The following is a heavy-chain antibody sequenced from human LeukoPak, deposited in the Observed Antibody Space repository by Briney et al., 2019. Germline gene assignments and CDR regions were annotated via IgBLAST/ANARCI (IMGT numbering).Heavy chain of an antibody. CDR2: MKEDGTQT. V-gene: IGHV3-7*01. J-gene: IGHJ4*02. Sequence: GGSLRLSCAASGSILRSHWMNWVRQAPGKGLERVANMKEDGTQTYYLESVRGRFTISRDYAKDSLYLQMDSLSVEDTAVYYCVAKRRIHPNYSDYWGQGTLVTVSS. CDR1: GSILRSHW. CDR3: VAKRRIHPNYSDY.